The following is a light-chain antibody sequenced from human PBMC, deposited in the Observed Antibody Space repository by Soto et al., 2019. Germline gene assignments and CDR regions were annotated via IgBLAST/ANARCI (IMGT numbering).Light chain of an antibody. Sequence: DIQMTPSPPSLSAFVGDNGPTTFRASQGISSWLDWYQQKPGKAPKLLIYDASSLESGVPSRFSGSGSGTEFTLTISSLQPDVFATYYCQRYNSYPTFGLGTTADLK. CDR1: QGISSW. CDR2: DAS. V-gene: IGKV1-5*01. CDR3: QRYNSYPT. J-gene: IGKJ1*01.